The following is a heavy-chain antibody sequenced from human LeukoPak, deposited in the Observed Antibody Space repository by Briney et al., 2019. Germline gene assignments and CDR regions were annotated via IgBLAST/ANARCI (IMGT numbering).Heavy chain of an antibody. CDR3: ARSGAYYYDSSGYSYYYYYYMDV. CDR1: GGSISSYY. D-gene: IGHD3-22*01. V-gene: IGHV4-4*07. Sequence: SETLSLTYTVSGGSISSYYWSWIRQPAGKGLEWIGRTYTSGSTNYNPSLKSRVTMSVDTSKNQFSLKLSSVTAADTAVYYCARSGAYYYDSSGYSYYYYYYMDVWDKGTTVTVSS. CDR2: TYTSGST. J-gene: IGHJ6*03.